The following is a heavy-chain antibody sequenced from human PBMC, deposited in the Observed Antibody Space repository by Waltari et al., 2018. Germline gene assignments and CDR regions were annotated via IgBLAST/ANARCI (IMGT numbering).Heavy chain of an antibody. Sequence: QVQLPESGPGLVKPSETLSLTCTVSGGSISSYYWIWIRQPPGKGLEWIGYIYYSGSTNYNPSLKSRVTISVDTSKNQFSLKLSSVTAADTAVYYCARDSLGYCSGGSCLRYAFDIWGQGTMVTVSS. D-gene: IGHD2-15*01. V-gene: IGHV4-59*01. J-gene: IGHJ3*02. CDR2: IYYSGST. CDR1: GGSISSYY. CDR3: ARDSLGYCSGGSCLRYAFDI.